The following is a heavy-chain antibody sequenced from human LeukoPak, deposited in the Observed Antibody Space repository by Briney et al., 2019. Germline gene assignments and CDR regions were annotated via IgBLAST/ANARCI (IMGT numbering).Heavy chain of an antibody. CDR2: VYYSGTTEYT. CDR3: TREKGIGLDYGMDA. D-gene: IGHD3-16*01. CDR1: GGSIGTFY. J-gene: IGHJ6*02. V-gene: IGHV4-59*12. Sequence: SETLSLTCALSGGSIGTFYWSWIRQPPGKGLEWIGWVYYSGTTEYTKYNASLKSRVTISLDTSKKQFSLILTSVIAADTALYYSTREKGIGLDYGMDAWGQETRFTDSS.